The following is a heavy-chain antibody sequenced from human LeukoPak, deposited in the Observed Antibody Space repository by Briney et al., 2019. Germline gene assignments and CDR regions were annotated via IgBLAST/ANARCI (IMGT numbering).Heavy chain of an antibody. CDR2: IYHIGNT. Sequence: SETLSLTCAVSGGSISSNNWWSWVRQPPGKGLEWIGEIYHIGNTNYNPSLKSRVTISVDKSNHQFSLKLNSVTAADTAVYYCASHGAFYLAYWGQGTLVTVSS. CDR1: GGSISSNNW. J-gene: IGHJ4*02. V-gene: IGHV4-4*02. CDR3: ASHGAFYLAY. D-gene: IGHD2/OR15-2a*01.